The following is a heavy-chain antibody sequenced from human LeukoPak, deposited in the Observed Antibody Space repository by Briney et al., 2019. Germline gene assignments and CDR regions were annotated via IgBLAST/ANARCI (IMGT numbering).Heavy chain of an antibody. CDR1: GFTFDDYG. V-gene: IGHV3-20*01. CDR3: ARGGLYDSSGYYYPNDY. Sequence: GGSLRLSCAASGFTFDDYGMSWVRQAPGKGLEWVSGINWNGGSTGYADSVKGRFTISRDNAKNSLCLQMNSLRAEDTALYHCARGGLYDSSGYYYPNDYWGQGTLVTVSS. J-gene: IGHJ4*02. CDR2: INWNGGST. D-gene: IGHD3-22*01.